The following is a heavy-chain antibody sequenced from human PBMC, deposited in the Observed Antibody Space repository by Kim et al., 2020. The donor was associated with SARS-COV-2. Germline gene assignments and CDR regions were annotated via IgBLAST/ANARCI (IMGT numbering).Heavy chain of an antibody. CDR3: ARDLWGFLEWLFVPGAPFDP. J-gene: IGHJ5*02. D-gene: IGHD3-3*01. CDR2: INPNSGGT. CDR1: GYTFTGYY. V-gene: IGHV1-2*06. Sequence: ASVKVSCKASGYTFTGYYMHWVRQAPGQGLEWMGRINPNSGGTNYAQKFQGRVTMTRDTSISTAYMELSRLRSDDTAVYYCARDLWGFLEWLFVPGAPFDPWGQGTLVTVSS.